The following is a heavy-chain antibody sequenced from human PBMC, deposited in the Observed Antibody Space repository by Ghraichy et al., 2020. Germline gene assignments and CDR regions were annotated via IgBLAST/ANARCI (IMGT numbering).Heavy chain of an antibody. J-gene: IGHJ6*03. CDR2: IKSKTDGGTT. CDR3: TTDMESAAFGYCSSTSGRCDYYYMDV. CDR1: GFTFSNAW. V-gene: IGHV3-15*01. D-gene: IGHD2-2*03. Sequence: GGSLRLSCAASGFTFSNAWMSWVRQAPGKGLEWVGRIKSKTDGGTTDYAAPVKGRFTISRDDSKNTLYLQMNSLKTEDTAVYYCTTDMESAAFGYCSSTSGRCDYYYMDVWGKGTTVTVSS.